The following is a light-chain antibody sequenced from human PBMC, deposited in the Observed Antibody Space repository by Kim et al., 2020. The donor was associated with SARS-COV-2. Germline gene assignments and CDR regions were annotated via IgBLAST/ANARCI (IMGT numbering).Light chain of an antibody. CDR1: KLGDKY. CDR3: QAWDSSTVV. V-gene: IGLV3-1*01. Sequence: VSPGQTASITCSGDKLGDKYSCWYQQKPGQSPVLVIYQDSKRPSGIPERFSGSNSGNTATLTISGTQAMDEADYYCQAWDSSTVVFGGGTQLTVL. J-gene: IGLJ2*01. CDR2: QDS.